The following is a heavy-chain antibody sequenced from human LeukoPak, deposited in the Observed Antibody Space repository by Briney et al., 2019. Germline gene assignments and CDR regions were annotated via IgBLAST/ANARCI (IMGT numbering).Heavy chain of an antibody. CDR3: ARVGVTSNPFDY. CDR2: IYYSGST. V-gene: IGHV4-59*08. J-gene: IGHJ4*02. D-gene: IGHD4-17*01. CDR1: GGSISSYY. Sequence: PSETLSLTCSVSGGSISSYYWSWIRQPPGKGLEWIGYIYYSGSTNYNPSLKSRVTISVDTSKNQFFLKLNSVTAADTAMYYCARVGVTSNPFDYWGQGTLVTVSS.